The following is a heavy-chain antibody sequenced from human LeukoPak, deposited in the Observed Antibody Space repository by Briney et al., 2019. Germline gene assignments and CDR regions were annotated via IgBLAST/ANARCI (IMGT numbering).Heavy chain of an antibody. CDR1: SASVSSNY. V-gene: IGHV4-4*09. Sequence: SETLSLTCTVSSASVSSNYWSWIRHSPGMGLEWIAYIHANGNTNYNPSLKSRVTISLDTSKNQFSLKLSSVAAADTAMYYCARLAAAAASITYHYFDVWGRGTLVTVSS. CDR2: IHANGNT. D-gene: IGHD6-13*01. J-gene: IGHJ2*01. CDR3: ARLAAAAASITYHYFDV.